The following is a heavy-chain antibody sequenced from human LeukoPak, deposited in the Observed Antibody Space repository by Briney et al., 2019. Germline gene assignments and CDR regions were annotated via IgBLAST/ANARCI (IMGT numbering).Heavy chain of an antibody. Sequence: ASETLSLTCAVYGGSFSGYYWSWIRQPPGKRLEWIGEINHSGSTNYNPSLKSRVTISVDTSKNQFSLKLSSVTAADTAVYYCARVPAYSSRFFDYWGQGTLVTVSS. CDR1: GGSFSGYY. J-gene: IGHJ4*02. D-gene: IGHD6-13*01. CDR2: INHSGST. CDR3: ARVPAYSSRFFDY. V-gene: IGHV4-34*01.